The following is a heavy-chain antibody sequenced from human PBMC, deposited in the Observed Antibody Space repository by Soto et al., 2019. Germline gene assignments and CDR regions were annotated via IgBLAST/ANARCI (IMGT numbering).Heavy chain of an antibody. CDR2: IYWNDDK. J-gene: IGHJ6*02. V-gene: IGHV2-5*01. D-gene: IGHD3-3*01. CDR1: WFSLSTSGVG. Sequence: SGPTLVNPTQTLTLTCTFSWFSLSTSGVGVGWIRQPPGKALEWLALIYWNDDKRYSPSLKSRLTITKDTSKNQVVLTMTNMDPVDTATYYCAHLYYDFWSGYDYGMDVWGQGTTVTVSS. CDR3: AHLYYDFWSGYDYGMDV.